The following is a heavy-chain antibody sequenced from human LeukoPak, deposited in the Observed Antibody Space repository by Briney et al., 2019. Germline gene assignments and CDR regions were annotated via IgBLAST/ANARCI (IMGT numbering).Heavy chain of an antibody. CDR3: ARDHIVVVVAAYFDY. CDR2: ISSRSNYS. J-gene: IGHJ4*02. Sequence: AGGSLRLSCAASGVTFSSYSMKWGRQAPGKGREGGSSISSRSNYSYYANSVKGRFTISRDNAKNSLYLQMNSLRAEDTAVYYCARDHIVVVVAAYFDYWGQGTLVTVSS. V-gene: IGHV3-21*01. D-gene: IGHD2-15*01. CDR1: GVTFSSYS.